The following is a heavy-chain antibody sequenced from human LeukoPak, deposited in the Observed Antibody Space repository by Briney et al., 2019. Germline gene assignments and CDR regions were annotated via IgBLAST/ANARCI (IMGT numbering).Heavy chain of an antibody. D-gene: IGHD3-16*01. Sequence: GGSLRLSCAASGFTFSSYWMSWVRQAPGKGLEWVANIKHDGSEKYYVDSVKGRFTFSRDNAKNSLYLQMNSLRAEDTAVYYCARLGEKADFDYWGQGTLVTVSS. CDR1: GFTFSSYW. V-gene: IGHV3-7*01. J-gene: IGHJ4*02. CDR2: IKHDGSEK. CDR3: ARLGEKADFDY.